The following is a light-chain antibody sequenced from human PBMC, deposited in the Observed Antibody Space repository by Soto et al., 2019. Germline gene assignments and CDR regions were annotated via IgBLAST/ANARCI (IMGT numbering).Light chain of an antibody. CDR3: QQRSNWPPEGT. Sequence: EIVLTQSPATLSLSPVERATLSCRASQSVSSYLAWYQQKPGQAPRLLIYDASNRATGIPARFSGSGSGTDFTLTISSLEPEDFAVYYCQQRSNWPPEGTFGQGTRLEIK. CDR2: DAS. CDR1: QSVSSY. V-gene: IGKV3-11*01. J-gene: IGKJ5*01.